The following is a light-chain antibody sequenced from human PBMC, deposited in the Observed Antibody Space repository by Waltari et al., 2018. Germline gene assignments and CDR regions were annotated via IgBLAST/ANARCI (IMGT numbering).Light chain of an antibody. CDR2: GAS. Sequence: EIVLTQSPGPLSLSPGEGATLSCRASQSVSSSYIVWYQQKPGQALRLLIYGASSRATGIPDRFSGSGSGTDFTLTINRLEPEDFAVYYCQQYAYSPFTFGQGTKLEIK. CDR1: QSVSSSY. CDR3: QQYAYSPFT. V-gene: IGKV3-20*01. J-gene: IGKJ2*01.